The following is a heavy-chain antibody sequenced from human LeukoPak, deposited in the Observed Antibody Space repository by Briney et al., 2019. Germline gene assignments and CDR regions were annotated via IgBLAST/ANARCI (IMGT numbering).Heavy chain of an antibody. Sequence: SETLSLTCTVSGGSISSYYWSWIRQPPGKGLEWIGYIYYSGNTNYNPSLKSRVIISVDTSKNQLSLELSSVTAAETAVYYCASLGTNYGDYRFAFWGQGTLVTVSS. CDR2: IYYSGNT. D-gene: IGHD4-17*01. V-gene: IGHV4-59*12. J-gene: IGHJ4*02. CDR3: ASLGTNYGDYRFAF. CDR1: GGSISSYY.